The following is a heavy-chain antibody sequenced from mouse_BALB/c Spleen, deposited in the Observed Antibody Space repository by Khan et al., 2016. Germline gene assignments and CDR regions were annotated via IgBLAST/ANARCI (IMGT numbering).Heavy chain of an antibody. CDR1: GYTFTDYS. J-gene: IGHJ1*01. CDR3: ARRVRWYFDV. Sequence: QMQLVQSGPELKKPGETVKISCKASGYTFTDYSMHWVKQAPGKGLKWMGWKNTETGVPTYADDFKGRFAFSLETSDSTAYLQINNLKNEDTATYFCARRVRWYFDVWGAGTTVTVSS. V-gene: IGHV9-2-1*01. CDR2: KNTETGVP. D-gene: IGHD2-14*01.